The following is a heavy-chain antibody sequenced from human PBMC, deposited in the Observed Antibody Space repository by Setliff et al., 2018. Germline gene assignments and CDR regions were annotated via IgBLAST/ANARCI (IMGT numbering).Heavy chain of an antibody. CDR2: IYPAESDT. V-gene: IGHV5-51*01. Sequence: PGESLKISCKGSGYTFTNYWIGWVRQMPGKGLEWMGIIYPAESDTTSSPSFQGHVSMSVDKSISTAYLQWNNVRASDTAMYYCASSSGSSSNDAFDIWGQGTTVTVSS. CDR1: GYTFTNYW. D-gene: IGHD1-26*01. CDR3: ASSSGSSSNDAFDI. J-gene: IGHJ3*02.